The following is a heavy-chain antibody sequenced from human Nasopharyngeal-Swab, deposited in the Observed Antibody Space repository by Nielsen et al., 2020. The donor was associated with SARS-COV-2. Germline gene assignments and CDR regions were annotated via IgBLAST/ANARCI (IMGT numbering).Heavy chain of an antibody. Sequence: LRLSCTVSGGSISSGGYYWSWIRRHPGKGLEWIGYIYYSGSTYYNPSLKSRVTISVDTSKNQFSLKLSSVTAADTAVYYCARDYRGAGYYYYGMDVWGQGTTVTVSS. CDR2: IYYSGST. CDR3: ARDYRGAGYYYYGMDV. CDR1: GGSISSGGYY. D-gene: IGHD1-26*01. V-gene: IGHV4-31*03. J-gene: IGHJ6*02.